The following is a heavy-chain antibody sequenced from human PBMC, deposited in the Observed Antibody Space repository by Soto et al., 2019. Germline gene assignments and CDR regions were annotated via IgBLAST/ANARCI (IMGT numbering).Heavy chain of an antibody. Sequence: EVQLLESGGGAVQPGGSLRLSCAASGFSFSDYAMTWVRQTPGKGLEWVSAITSSGSSTYFEDSLKGRITISRDNSKNTLAQQMASLTVDVAAIYYCAKVGEGYVVSAVDVWGQGALVTVSS. CDR3: AKVGEGYVVSAVDV. J-gene: IGHJ4*02. V-gene: IGHV3-23*01. D-gene: IGHD3-16*01. CDR1: GFSFSDYA. CDR2: ITSSGSST.